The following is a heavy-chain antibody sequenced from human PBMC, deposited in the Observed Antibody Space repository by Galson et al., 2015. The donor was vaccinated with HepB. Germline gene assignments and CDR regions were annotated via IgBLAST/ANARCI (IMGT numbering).Heavy chain of an antibody. J-gene: IGHJ6*02. D-gene: IGHD6-19*01. V-gene: IGHV3-30*04. CDR2: ISYDGSNK. CDR3: ARDVRSSGRYPDYYYGMDV. CDR1: GFTFSSYA. Sequence: SLRLSCAASGFTFSSYAMHWVRQAPGKGLEWVAVISYDGSNKYYADSAKGRFTISRDNSKNTLYLQMNSLRAEDTAVYYCARDVRSSGRYPDYYYGMDVWGQGTTVTVSS.